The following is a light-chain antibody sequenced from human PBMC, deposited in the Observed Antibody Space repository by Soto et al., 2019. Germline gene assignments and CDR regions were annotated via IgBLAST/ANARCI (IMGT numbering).Light chain of an antibody. CDR3: CSYAGSSTL. Sequence: QSVLTQPASVSGSPGQSITISCTGTSSDVGSYNLVSWYQQHPGEAPKLMIYEGSKRPSGVSNRFSGSKSGNTASLTISGLQAEDEADYYCCSYAGSSTLFGGGTKVTVL. CDR2: EGS. J-gene: IGLJ2*01. CDR1: SSDVGSYNL. V-gene: IGLV2-23*01.